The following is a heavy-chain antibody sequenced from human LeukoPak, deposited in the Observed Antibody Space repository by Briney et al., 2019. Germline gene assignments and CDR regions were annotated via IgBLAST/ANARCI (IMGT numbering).Heavy chain of an antibody. D-gene: IGHD4-17*01. CDR3: ARRAVTPLPYYYYYMDV. V-gene: IGHV3-21*01. CDR1: GFTFSSYS. CDR2: ISSSSSYI. J-gene: IGHJ6*03. Sequence: GGSLRLSCAASGFTFSSYSMNWVRQAPGKGLEWVSSISSSSSYIYYADSVKGRFTISRDNAKNSLYLQMNSLRAEDTAVYYCARRAVTPLPYYYYYMDVWGKGTTVTVSS.